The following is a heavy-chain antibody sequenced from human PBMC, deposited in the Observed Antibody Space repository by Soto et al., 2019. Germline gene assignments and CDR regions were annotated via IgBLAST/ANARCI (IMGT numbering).Heavy chain of an antibody. CDR2: IRSKANSYAT. V-gene: IGHV3-73*01. D-gene: IGHD6-6*01. Sequence: GGSVRLSCAASGFSFSGSAMHWVRQASGKGLEWVGRIRSKANSYATAYAASVKGRFTISRDDSKNTAYLQMNSLKTEDTAVYYCTSSVYSSSSRYDYYYYMDVWGKGTTVTVS. J-gene: IGHJ6*03. CDR3: TSSVYSSSSRYDYYYYMDV. CDR1: GFSFSGSA.